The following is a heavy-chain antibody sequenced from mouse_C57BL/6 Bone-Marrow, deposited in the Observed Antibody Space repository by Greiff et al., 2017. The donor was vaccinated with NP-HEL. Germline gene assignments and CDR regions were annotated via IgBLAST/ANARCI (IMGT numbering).Heavy chain of an antibody. D-gene: IGHD1-1*01. J-gene: IGHJ3*01. V-gene: IGHV1-26*01. CDR1: GYTFTDYY. CDR3: ASDYGSSYGLAY. CDR2: INPNNGGT. Sequence: VQLKHSGPELVKPGASVKISCKASGYTFTDYYMNWVKQSHGKSLEWIGDINPNNGGTSYNQKFKGKATLTVDKSSSTAYMELRSLTSEDSAVYYCASDYGSSYGLAYWGQGTLVTVSA.